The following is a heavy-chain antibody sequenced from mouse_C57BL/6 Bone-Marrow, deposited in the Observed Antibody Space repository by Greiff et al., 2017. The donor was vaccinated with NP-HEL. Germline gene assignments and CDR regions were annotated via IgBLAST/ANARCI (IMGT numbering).Heavy chain of an antibody. J-gene: IGHJ1*03. Sequence: QVQLQQPGAELVKPGASVTMSCKASGYTFTSYWITWVKQRPGQGLEWLVDIYPGSGSTNYNEKFKSKATLTVDPSCSTAYMQRSSLTSEDSAVYDCAREGSYYGSSYWYFDVWGTGTTVTVSA. V-gene: IGHV1-55*01. CDR2: IYPGSGST. CDR1: GYTFTSYW. CDR3: AREGSYYGSSYWYFDV. D-gene: IGHD1-1*01.